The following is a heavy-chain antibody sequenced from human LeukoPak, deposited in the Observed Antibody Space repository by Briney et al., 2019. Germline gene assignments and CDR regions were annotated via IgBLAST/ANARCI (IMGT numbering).Heavy chain of an antibody. Sequence: PSETLSLTCTVSGGSISSYYWSWIRQPAGKGLEWTGRIYTSGSTNYNPSLKSRVTMSVDTSKNQFSLKLSSVTAADTAVYYCARAPRYYYDSSGYYYFDYWGQGALVTVSS. CDR3: ARAPRYYYDSSGYYYFDY. D-gene: IGHD3-22*01. CDR2: IYTSGST. CDR1: GGSISSYY. J-gene: IGHJ4*02. V-gene: IGHV4-4*07.